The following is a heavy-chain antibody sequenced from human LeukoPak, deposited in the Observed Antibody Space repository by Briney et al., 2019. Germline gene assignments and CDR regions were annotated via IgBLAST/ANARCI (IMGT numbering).Heavy chain of an antibody. V-gene: IGHV3-21*01. CDR2: ISSSSSYI. CDR1: RFTFSSYS. Sequence: GGSLRLSRAPSRFTFSSYSMNWVRQAPGKGREWVSSISSSSSYIYYADSAKGRFTISRDNAKNSLYLQMNSLRAEDTAVYYCARDPVLWLRSYGMDVWGQGTTVTVSS. J-gene: IGHJ6*02. D-gene: IGHD3-10*01. CDR3: ARDPVLWLRSYGMDV.